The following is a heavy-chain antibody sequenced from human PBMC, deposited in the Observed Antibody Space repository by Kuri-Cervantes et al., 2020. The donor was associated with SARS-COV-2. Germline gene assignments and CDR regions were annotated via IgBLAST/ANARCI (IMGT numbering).Heavy chain of an antibody. CDR1: GYTFISYG. D-gene: IGHD3-10*02. CDR3: ARCLFGELMANY. Sequence: ASVTVSCKASGYTFISYGISWVRQAPGQGLKWMGWISAYNGNTNYTQKLQGRVTITTDTSTSTAYMELRSLRSVDTAVYYCARCLFGELMANYWGKGTLFTVSS. J-gene: IGHJ4*02. V-gene: IGHV1-18*01. CDR2: ISAYNGNT.